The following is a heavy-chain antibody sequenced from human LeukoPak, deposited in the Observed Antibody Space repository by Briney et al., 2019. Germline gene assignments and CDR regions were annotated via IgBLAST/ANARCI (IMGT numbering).Heavy chain of an antibody. CDR1: GFTFSSYA. CDR3: AKGEIVVPAAIKLYYFDY. Sequence: PGGSLRLSCAASGFTFSSYAMSWVRQAPGKGLERVSAISGSGGSTYYADSVKGRFTISRDNSKNTLYLQMNSLRAEDTAVYYCAKGEIVVPAAIKLYYFDYWGQGTLVTVSS. J-gene: IGHJ4*02. CDR2: ISGSGGST. D-gene: IGHD2-2*01. V-gene: IGHV3-23*01.